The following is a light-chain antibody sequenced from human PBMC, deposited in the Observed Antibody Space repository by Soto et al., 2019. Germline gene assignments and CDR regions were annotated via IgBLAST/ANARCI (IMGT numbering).Light chain of an antibody. V-gene: IGLV2-14*01. CDR1: SSDIGGYNF. CDR3: SSYTNSNTRV. Sequence: QSALTQPASVSGSPGQSITISCTGTSSDIGGYNFVSWYQQHPGKAPKLIIYEVSNRPSGVSNRFSGSKSGNTASLTISGLQAEDDADYYCSSYTNSNTRVFGTGTKLTVL. CDR2: EVS. J-gene: IGLJ1*01.